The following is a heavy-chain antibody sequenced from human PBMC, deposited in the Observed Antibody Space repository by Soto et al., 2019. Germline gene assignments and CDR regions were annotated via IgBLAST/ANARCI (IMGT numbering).Heavy chain of an antibody. CDR1: GGSIFSSY. D-gene: IGHD2-15*01. CDR2: VYYSGST. V-gene: IGHV4-59*01. Sequence: SETLSLTCTVSGGSIFSSYWTWIRQPPGKGLEWIGNVYYSGSTNYNPSLKSRITISVDTSKNQFSLNLSSVTAADTAVYYCVRVPAASSWFDPWGQGTLVTVSS. CDR3: VRVPAASSWFDP. J-gene: IGHJ5*02.